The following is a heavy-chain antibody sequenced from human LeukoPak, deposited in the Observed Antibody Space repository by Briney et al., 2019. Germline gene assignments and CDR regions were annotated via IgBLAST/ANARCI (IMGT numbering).Heavy chain of an antibody. J-gene: IGHJ4*02. CDR1: GYTFTNYG. CDR2: IIPYTGNT. Sequence: GAAAKVSSEPSGYTFTNYGMSWGRHAPRQRLEWMVWIIPYTGNTNYARKLQGRVTMTTDTSTSTAYMELRSLRADATAVYYCARDMCSGGTCYARAIPFDYWGQGSLVTVS. D-gene: IGHD2-15*01. CDR3: ARDMCSGGTCYARAIPFDY. V-gene: IGHV1-18*01.